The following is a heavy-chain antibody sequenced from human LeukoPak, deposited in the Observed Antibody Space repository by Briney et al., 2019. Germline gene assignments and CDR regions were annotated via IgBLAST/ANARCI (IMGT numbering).Heavy chain of an antibody. V-gene: IGHV4-39*01. CDR1: GGSISSRSYY. J-gene: IGHJ4*02. CDR2: IYYSGTT. Sequence: SETLSLTCTASGGSISSRSYYWGWIRQPPGKGLEWIGSIYYSGTTYYNPSLKSRVTISVDMSKNQFSLKLRSMTAADTAVYYCARHGPGYSSVFDYWGQGTLVTVSS. D-gene: IGHD6-19*01. CDR3: ARHGPGYSSVFDY.